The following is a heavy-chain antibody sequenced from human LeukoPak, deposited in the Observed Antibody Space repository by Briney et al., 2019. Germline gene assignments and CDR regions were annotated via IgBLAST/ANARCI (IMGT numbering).Heavy chain of an antibody. CDR2: IYYSGST. J-gene: IGHJ4*02. CDR1: GGSISSSSYY. Sequence: SETLSLTCTVSGGSISSSSYYWGWIRQPPGKGLEWIGSIYYSGSTYYNPSLKSRVTISVDTSKNQFSLKLSSVTAADTAVYYCARHYVNPYFDYWGQGTLVTVSS. D-gene: IGHD1-14*01. CDR3: ARHYVNPYFDY. V-gene: IGHV4-39*01.